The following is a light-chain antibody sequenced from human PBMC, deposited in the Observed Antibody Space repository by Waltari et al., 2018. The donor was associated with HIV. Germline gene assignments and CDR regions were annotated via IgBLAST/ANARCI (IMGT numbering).Light chain of an antibody. J-gene: IGKJ3*01. CDR2: DAA. V-gene: IGKV1-39*01. CDR3: QQSYSSPLT. Sequence: DIQMTQSPSPLSASVGDSVSITCRASQTVTNKVNWYQQKPGKAPQPLIYDAATLQSGGPSRFRGGGSGTDFTLTITSMQPDDFATYFCQQSYSSPLTFGPGTKLDIK. CDR1: QTVTNK.